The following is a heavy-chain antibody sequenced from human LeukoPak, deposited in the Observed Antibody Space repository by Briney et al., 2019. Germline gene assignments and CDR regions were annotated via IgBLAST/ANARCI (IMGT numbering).Heavy chain of an antibody. Sequence: GGSLRLSCAASGFTFSSYEMNWVRQAPGKGLEWVSYISSSGSTIYYADSVKGRFTISRDNAKNSLYLQMNSLRAEDTAVYYCASERPGRTAYSSGFDYWGQGTLVTVSS. CDR3: ASERPGRTAYSSGFDY. J-gene: IGHJ4*02. CDR2: ISSSGSTI. CDR1: GFTFSSYE. V-gene: IGHV3-48*03. D-gene: IGHD5-18*01.